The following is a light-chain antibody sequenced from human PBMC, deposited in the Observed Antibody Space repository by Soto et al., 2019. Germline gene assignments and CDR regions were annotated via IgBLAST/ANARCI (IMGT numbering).Light chain of an antibody. CDR3: QQFNV. V-gene: IGKV1-5*01. CDR2: DAS. Sequence: DIQMTQSPSTLSGSLGDRVIITCRASQTISSWLAWYQQKPGKAPKLLIYDASSLESGVPSRFSGSGSGTDFTLTISSLQPEDFATYYCQQFNVFGGGTKVDI. CDR1: QTISSW. J-gene: IGKJ4*01.